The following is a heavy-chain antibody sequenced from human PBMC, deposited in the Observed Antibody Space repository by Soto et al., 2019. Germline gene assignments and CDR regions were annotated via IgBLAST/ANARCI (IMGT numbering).Heavy chain of an antibody. Sequence: QVQLVQSGAEVKKPGASVKVSCKASGYTFTSYAMHWVRQAPGQRLEWMGWINAGNGNTKYSQKFQGRVTITRDTSASTAYMELSSLRSDDTAVYYCARIRGSSWEDYYYYYGMDVWGQGTTVTVSS. V-gene: IGHV1-3*01. J-gene: IGHJ6*02. CDR1: GYTFTSYA. CDR2: INAGNGNT. CDR3: ARIRGSSWEDYYYYYGMDV. D-gene: IGHD6-13*01.